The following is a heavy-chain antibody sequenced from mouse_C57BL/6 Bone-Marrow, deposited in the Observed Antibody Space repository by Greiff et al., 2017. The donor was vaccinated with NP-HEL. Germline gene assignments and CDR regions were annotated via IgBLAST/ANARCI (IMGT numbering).Heavy chain of an antibody. V-gene: IGHV1-82*01. CDR2: IYPGDGDT. CDR1: GYAFSSSW. CDR3: ARYYYGNYWYFDV. Sequence: QVQLQQSGPELVKPGASVKISCKASGYAFSSSWMNWWKRRPGKGLGWIGRIYPGDGDTKYNGKLKGKATLTADKSSSTAYMQLSSLTSEDSAVYFCARYYYGNYWYFDVWGTGTTVTVSS. J-gene: IGHJ1*03. D-gene: IGHD2-1*01.